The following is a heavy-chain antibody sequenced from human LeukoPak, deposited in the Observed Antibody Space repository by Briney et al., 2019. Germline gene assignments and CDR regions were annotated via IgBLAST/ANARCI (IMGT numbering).Heavy chain of an antibody. D-gene: IGHD2-8*01. V-gene: IGHV3-21*01. CDR2: ISSSSSYI. CDR3: ARAGAVLMVYTTI. J-gene: IGHJ3*02. Sequence: PGGSLRLSCAASGFTFSSYSMNWVRQAPGKGLEWVSSISSSSSYIYYADSVKGRFTISRDNAKNSLYLQMNSLRAEDTAVYYCARAGAVLMVYTTIWGQGTMVTVSS. CDR1: GFTFSSYS.